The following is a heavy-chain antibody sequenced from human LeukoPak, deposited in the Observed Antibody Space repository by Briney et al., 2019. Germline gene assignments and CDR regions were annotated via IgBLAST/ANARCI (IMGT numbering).Heavy chain of an antibody. J-gene: IGHJ4*02. CDR2: IWYDGSNK. V-gene: IGHV3-33*08. CDR3: ARDRDFYYYDSSGPPDY. CDR1: GFTFSSYG. D-gene: IGHD3-22*01. Sequence: PGGSLRLSCAASGFTFSSYGMHWVRQAPGKGLEWVAVIWYDGSNKYYADSVKGRFTISRDNSKNTLYLQMNSLRAEDTTVYHCARDRDFYYYDSSGPPDYWGQGTLVTVSS.